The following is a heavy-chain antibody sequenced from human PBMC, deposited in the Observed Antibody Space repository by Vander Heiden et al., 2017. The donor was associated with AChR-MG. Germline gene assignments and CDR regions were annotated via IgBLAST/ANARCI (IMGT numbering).Heavy chain of an antibody. V-gene: IGHV3-66*02. CDR2: IYSGGST. J-gene: IGHJ3*02. CDR1: GSTVSNNY. D-gene: IGHD1-20*01. CDR3: ARGTYNRGAFDI. Sequence: EVQLVESGGGLVQPGGSLRLSCAASGSTVSNNYLSWVRPAPGKGLEWVSVIYSGGSTYYADSAKGRFTISRDNSKNTLYLQMNSLRAEDTAVYYCARGTYNRGAFDIWGQGTMVTVSS.